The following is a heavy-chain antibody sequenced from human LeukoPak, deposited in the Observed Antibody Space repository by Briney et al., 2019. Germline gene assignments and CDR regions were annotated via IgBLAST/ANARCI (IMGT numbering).Heavy chain of an antibody. J-gene: IGHJ4*02. CDR2: IIPIFGTA. CDR1: GGTFSSYA. CDR3: ARVWGQGSSGYYPF. Sequence: ASVKVSCKASGGTFSSYAISWVRQAPGQGLEWMGGIIPIFGTANYAQKFLGRVTITADESTSTAYMELSSLRSEDTAVYYCARVWGQGSSGYYPFWGQGTLVTVSS. D-gene: IGHD3-22*01. V-gene: IGHV1-69*13.